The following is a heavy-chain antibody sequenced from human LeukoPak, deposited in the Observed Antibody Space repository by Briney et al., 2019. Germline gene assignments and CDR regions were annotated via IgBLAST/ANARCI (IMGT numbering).Heavy chain of an antibody. V-gene: IGHV3-53*01. D-gene: IGHD4-17*01. Sequence: GGSLRLSCAASGFTFSSYWMHWVRQAPGKGLEWVSAIHTSGDTCYADSVKGRFTISRDTSKNTLYLQINSLRVEDTAVYYCIVFGDSNHWGQGTLVTVS. CDR1: GFTFSSYW. CDR2: IHTSGDT. J-gene: IGHJ5*02. CDR3: IVFGDSNH.